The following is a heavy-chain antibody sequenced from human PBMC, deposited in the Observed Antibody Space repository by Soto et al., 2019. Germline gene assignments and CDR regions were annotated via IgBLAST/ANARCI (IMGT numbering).Heavy chain of an antibody. V-gene: IGHV3-30-3*01. CDR1: GFTFSSYA. CDR2: ISYDGTDT. Sequence: GGSLRLSCAASGFTFSSYAMHWVRQAPGKGLEWVSLISYDGTDTSYADSVQGRFTISRDSSKNTLFLQMNSLRAEDTGMFYCARDSRANGYNYHYFDYWGQGVLVTVSS. D-gene: IGHD5-12*01. J-gene: IGHJ4*02. CDR3: ARDSRANGYNYHYFDY.